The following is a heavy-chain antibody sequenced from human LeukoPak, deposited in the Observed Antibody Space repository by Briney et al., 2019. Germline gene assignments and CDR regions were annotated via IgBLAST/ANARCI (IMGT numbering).Heavy chain of an antibody. CDR3: AKDRSSGWYGDYYYMDV. D-gene: IGHD6-19*01. CDR2: ISGSGGST. Sequence: GGSLRLSCVASGFTFSSYAMSWVRQAPGKGLEWVSAISGSGGSTYYADSVKGRFTISRDNSKNTLYLQMNSLRAEDTAVYYCAKDRSSGWYGDYYYMDVWGKGTTVTVSS. J-gene: IGHJ6*03. V-gene: IGHV3-23*01. CDR1: GFTFSSYA.